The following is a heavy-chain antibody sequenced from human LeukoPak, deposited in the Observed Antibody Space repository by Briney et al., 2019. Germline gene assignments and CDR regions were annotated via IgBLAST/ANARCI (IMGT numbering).Heavy chain of an antibody. J-gene: IGHJ4*02. CDR1: GFTFSSYW. Sequence: PGGSLRLSCAASGFTFSSYWMHWVRQAPGKGLVWVSRINSDGSSTSYADSVKGRFTISRDNSKNTLYLQMNSLRAEDTAVYYCANLDYYDSSGSFDYWGQGTLVTVPS. D-gene: IGHD3-22*01. V-gene: IGHV3-74*01. CDR2: INSDGSST. CDR3: ANLDYYDSSGSFDY.